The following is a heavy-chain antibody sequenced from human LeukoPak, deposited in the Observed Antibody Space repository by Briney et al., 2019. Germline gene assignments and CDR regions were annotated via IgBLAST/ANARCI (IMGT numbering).Heavy chain of an antibody. CDR2: INTNSGGT. Sequence: SVKVSCKASGYSFTGYYMHWVRQAPGQGLEWMGRINTNSGGTNYAQQFQGRVTITRDTSISTAHMELTRRRSDDAAVYYCARTYYGSGSYYNFIFDYWGQGTLVTVSS. J-gene: IGHJ4*02. CDR1: GYSFTGYY. V-gene: IGHV1-2*06. CDR3: ARTYYGSGSYYNFIFDY. D-gene: IGHD3-10*01.